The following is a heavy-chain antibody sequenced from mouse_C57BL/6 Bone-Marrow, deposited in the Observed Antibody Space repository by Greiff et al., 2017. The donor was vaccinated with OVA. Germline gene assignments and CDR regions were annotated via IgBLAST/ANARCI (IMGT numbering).Heavy chain of an antibody. CDR3: AEMRGTSYLYFDV. D-gene: IGHD2-14*01. Sequence: QVQLKESGPGLVQPSQSLSITCTVSGFSLTSYGVHWVRQSPGKGLEWLGVIWRGGSTDYNAAFMSRLSITKDNSKSQVFSKMNSLQADDTATYYDAEMRGTSYLYFDVWGTGTTLTVSS. J-gene: IGHJ1*03. CDR2: IWRGGST. CDR1: GFSLTSYG. V-gene: IGHV2-5*01.